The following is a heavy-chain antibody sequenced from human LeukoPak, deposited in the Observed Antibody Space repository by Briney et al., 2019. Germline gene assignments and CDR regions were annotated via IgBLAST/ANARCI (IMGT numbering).Heavy chain of an antibody. CDR1: GFKFDDYG. Sequence: GGSLRLSCAASGFKFDDYGMSWVRQAPGKGLVWVSRVATDGTGPSYADSVKGRFTISRDNAKNTLYLQMNSLSAEDTAVYYCARDMGPYGGNPGGSWGQGTLVTVSS. J-gene: IGHJ5*02. D-gene: IGHD4-23*01. V-gene: IGHV3-74*01. CDR2: VATDGTGP. CDR3: ARDMGPYGGNPGGS.